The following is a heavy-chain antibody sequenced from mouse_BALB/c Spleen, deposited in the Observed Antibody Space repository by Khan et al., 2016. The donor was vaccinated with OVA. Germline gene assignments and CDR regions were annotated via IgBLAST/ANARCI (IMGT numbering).Heavy chain of an antibody. CDR3: ARNYDYDEGLAY. D-gene: IGHD2-4*01. Sequence: QVQLKESGPGLVQPSQSLSITCTVSGFSLTTYGVHWVRQSPGNGLEWLGVIWSGGTTDYSAAFISRLSITKEKSKSQVFFKMNSLQANDTAIYYCARNYDYDEGLAYWGQGTLVTVSA. V-gene: IGHV2-2*02. CDR1: GFSLTTYG. J-gene: IGHJ3*01. CDR2: IWSGGTT.